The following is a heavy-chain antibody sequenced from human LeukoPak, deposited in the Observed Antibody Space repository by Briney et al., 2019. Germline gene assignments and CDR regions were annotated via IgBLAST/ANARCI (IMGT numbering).Heavy chain of an antibody. J-gene: IGHJ4*02. CDR1: DSISSYS. D-gene: IGHD1-26*01. Sequence: SETLSLTCTVSDSISSYSWSWIRQPPGKGLEWIGYISYSGSTNSNPSLKSRVTISVDTSKKQFSLKLRSVTAADTAVFYCARQGYSDFSSRPFDYWGQGTLVTVSS. CDR2: ISYSGST. CDR3: ARQGYSDFSSRPFDY. V-gene: IGHV4-59*08.